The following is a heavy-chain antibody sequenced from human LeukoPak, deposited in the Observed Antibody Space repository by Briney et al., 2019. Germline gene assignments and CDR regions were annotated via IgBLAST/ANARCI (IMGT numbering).Heavy chain of an antibody. CDR1: GGSFSGYY. V-gene: IGHV4-34*01. CDR3: ARGRRSNIVVVPAAISY. J-gene: IGHJ4*02. Sequence: SETLSLTCAVYGGSFSGYYWSWIRQPPGKGLEWIGEINHSGSTNYNPSLKSRVTISVDTSKNQFSLKLSSVTAADTAVYYCARGRRSNIVVVPAAISYWGQGTLVTASS. D-gene: IGHD2-2*01. CDR2: INHSGST.